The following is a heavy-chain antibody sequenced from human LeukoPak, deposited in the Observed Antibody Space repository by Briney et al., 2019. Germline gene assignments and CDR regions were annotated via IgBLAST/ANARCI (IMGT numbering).Heavy chain of an antibody. J-gene: IGHJ4*02. CDR2: IYHSGST. CDR3: ARVGTLGRSGGPYYFDY. V-gene: IGHV4-38-2*02. Sequence: SETLSLTCTVSGYSISSGYYWGWIRQPPGKGLEWIGSIYHSGSTYYNPSLKSRVTISVDTSKNQFSLKLSSVTAADTAVYYCARVGTLGRSGGPYYFDYWGQGTLVTVSS. D-gene: IGHD3-16*01. CDR1: GYSISSGYY.